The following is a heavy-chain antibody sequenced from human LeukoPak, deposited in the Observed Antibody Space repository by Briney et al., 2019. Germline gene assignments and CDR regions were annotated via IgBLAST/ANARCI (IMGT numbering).Heavy chain of an antibody. CDR1: GGSISSYY. CDR3: ESDRIDGVCGMYV. V-gene: IGHV4-59*01. D-gene: IGHD4-17*01. CDR2: IYYSGST. J-gene: IGHJ6*02. Sequence: SETLSLTCTVSGGSISSYYWSWIRQPPGKGLEWIGYIYYSGSTNYNPSLKSRVTISVDTSKIQFSLKLSSVTAADTALYYCESDRIDGVCGMYVCGQGTTVTVSS.